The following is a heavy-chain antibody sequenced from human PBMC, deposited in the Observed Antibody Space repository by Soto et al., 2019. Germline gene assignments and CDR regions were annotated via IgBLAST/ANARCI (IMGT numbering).Heavy chain of an antibody. CDR3: ARDRELLWFGELPSLGMDV. CDR1: GYTLTGYY. CDR2: INPNSGGT. Sequence: GASVKVSFKASGYTLTGYYMHWVRQAPGQGLEWMGWINPNSGGTNYAQKFQGRVTMTRDTSISTAYMELSRLRSDDTAVYYCARDRELLWFGELPSLGMDVWGQGTTVTVSS. J-gene: IGHJ6*02. D-gene: IGHD3-10*01. V-gene: IGHV1-2*02.